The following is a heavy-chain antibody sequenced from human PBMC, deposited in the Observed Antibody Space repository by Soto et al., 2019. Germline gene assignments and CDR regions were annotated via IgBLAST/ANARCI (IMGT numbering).Heavy chain of an antibody. CDR3: ARIEKMDRAFDT. Sequence: QVTLMESGPVLVNPTETLTLTCTVSGFSLTNTRMGVSWIRQTPGKALEWVAHIFSSDDSSFSPSLSNRLTISRDTSKSQVVLLMTNMDPMDTATYYCARIEKMDRAFDTWGQGIMVTVSS. J-gene: IGHJ3*02. V-gene: IGHV2-26*01. D-gene: IGHD2-8*01. CDR1: GFSLTNTRMG. CDR2: IFSSDDS.